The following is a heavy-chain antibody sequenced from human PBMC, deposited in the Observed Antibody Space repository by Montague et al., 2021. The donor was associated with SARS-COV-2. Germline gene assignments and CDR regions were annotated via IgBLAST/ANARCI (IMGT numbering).Heavy chain of an antibody. CDR1: GGSLSGYY. J-gene: IGHJ6*02. CDR3: ARGRRRYNWRDETSYYYGMDV. V-gene: IGHV4-34*01. D-gene: IGHD1-20*01. CDR2: INHSGST. Sequence: ETLSLTCAVYGGSLSGYYWSWIRQPPGKGLEWIGEINHSGSTNYNPSFKSRVTISLDTSKNQFSLKLSSVTAADTAVYYCARGRRRYNWRDETSYYYGMDVWGQGTTVTVSS.